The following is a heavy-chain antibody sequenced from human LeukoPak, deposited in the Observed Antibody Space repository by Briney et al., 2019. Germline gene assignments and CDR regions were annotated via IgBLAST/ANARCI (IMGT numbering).Heavy chain of an antibody. D-gene: IGHD3-22*01. CDR1: GGTFSSYA. CDR2: IIPIFSTA. J-gene: IGHJ5*02. V-gene: IGHV1-69*01. Sequence: PVKVSCKASGGTFSSYAISWVRQAPGQGLEWMGGIIPIFSTANYAQKFQGRVTITADESTSTAYMELSSLRSEDTAVYYCARERVSWFDPWGQGTLVTVSS. CDR3: ARERVSWFDP.